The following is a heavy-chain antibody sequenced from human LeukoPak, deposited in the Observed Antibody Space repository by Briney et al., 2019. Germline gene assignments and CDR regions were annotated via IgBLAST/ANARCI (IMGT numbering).Heavy chain of an antibody. V-gene: IGHV3-21*01. Sequence: RRSLRLSCAVSGVTFSSYITDWVCQAPGKGLEWVSSISSSSSYIYYADSVKGRFTISRDNAKNSLYLQMNSLRAEDTAVYYCARGAPYYYDSSGYWSYWGQGTLVTASS. D-gene: IGHD3-22*01. J-gene: IGHJ4*02. CDR2: ISSSSSYI. CDR3: ARGAPYYYDSSGYWSY. CDR1: GVTFSSYI.